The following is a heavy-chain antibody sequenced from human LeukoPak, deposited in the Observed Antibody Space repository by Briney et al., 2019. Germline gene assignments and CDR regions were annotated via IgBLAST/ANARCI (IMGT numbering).Heavy chain of an antibody. Sequence: GGSLRLSCAASGFTFSSYGMNWVRQAPGKGLEWVSSISSSSSYIYYADSVKGRFTISRDNANNSLYLQMNSLRAEDTAVYYCARDPSSGWFPFDYWGQGTLVTVSS. D-gene: IGHD6-19*01. V-gene: IGHV3-21*01. J-gene: IGHJ4*02. CDR1: GFTFSSYG. CDR3: ARDPSSGWFPFDY. CDR2: ISSSSSYI.